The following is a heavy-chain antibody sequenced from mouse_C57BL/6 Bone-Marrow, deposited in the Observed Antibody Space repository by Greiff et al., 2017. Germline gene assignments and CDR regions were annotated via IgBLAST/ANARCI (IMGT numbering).Heavy chain of an antibody. D-gene: IGHD1-1*02. CDR1: GYAFTNYL. CDR3: ARGWVPILFYALDY. CDR2: INPGSGGT. J-gene: IGHJ4*01. Sequence: QVQLQQSGAELVRPGTSVKVSCKASGYAFTNYLIEWVKQRPGQGLEWIGVINPGSGGTNYKEKFKGKATLTADKSSSTAYMQLSSLTSEDSAVYFCARGWVPILFYALDYWGQGTSVTVSS. V-gene: IGHV1-54*01.